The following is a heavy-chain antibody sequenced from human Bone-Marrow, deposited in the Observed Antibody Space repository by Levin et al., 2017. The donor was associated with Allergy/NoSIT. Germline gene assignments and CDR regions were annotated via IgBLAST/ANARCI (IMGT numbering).Heavy chain of an antibody. CDR2: IYPGDSDT. D-gene: IGHD1-20*01. CDR3: ARQGNNLHNFFYVDV. Sequence: LGESLKISCKTSGYSFTSYWIGWVRQMPGKGLEWMGIIYPGDSDTRYSPSFQGQVTISADRSINTAYLHWSSLRASDTAIYYCARQGNNLHNFFYVDVWGKGTTVTVSS. V-gene: IGHV5-51*01. CDR1: GYSFTSYW. J-gene: IGHJ6*03.